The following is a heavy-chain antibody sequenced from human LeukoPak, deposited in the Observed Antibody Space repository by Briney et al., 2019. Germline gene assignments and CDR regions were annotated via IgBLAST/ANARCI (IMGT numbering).Heavy chain of an antibody. Sequence: SETLSLTCAVYGGSFSGYYWSWIRQPPGKGLEWIGEINHSGSTNYNPSLKSRVTISVDTSKNQFSLKLSSVTAADTAVYYCARRGRKYSSGWYNWFDPWGQGTLVTVSS. CDR3: ARRGRKYSSGWYNWFDP. D-gene: IGHD6-19*01. CDR1: GGSFSGYY. J-gene: IGHJ5*02. CDR2: INHSGST. V-gene: IGHV4-34*01.